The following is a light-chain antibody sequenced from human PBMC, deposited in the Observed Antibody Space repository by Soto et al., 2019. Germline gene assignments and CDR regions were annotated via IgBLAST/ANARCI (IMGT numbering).Light chain of an antibody. J-gene: IGKJ4*01. V-gene: IGKV1-8*01. CDR2: AAS. CDR1: QGISSY. CDR3: QQLNSYPLT. Sequence: AIRMTPSPSSLSASTGDRVTITCRASQGISSYLAWYQQKPGKAPKLLIYAASTLQSGVPSRFSGSGSGTEFTLTISSLQPEDFATYYCQQLNSYPLTFGGGTKVDIK.